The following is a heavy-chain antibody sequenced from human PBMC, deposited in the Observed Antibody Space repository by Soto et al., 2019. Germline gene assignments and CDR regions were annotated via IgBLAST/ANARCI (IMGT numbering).Heavy chain of an antibody. J-gene: IGHJ5*01. CDR1: GFTVSTSY. V-gene: IGHV3-53*01. CDR2: IYSDGTT. CDR3: AKLRYFDWSSYNWFEY. D-gene: IGHD3-9*01. Sequence: PGGSLRVSCEASGFTVSTSYMSWVRQAPGKGLEWVSLIYSDGTTYYADSVKGRFTVSRDNSKNTLYLQMNSLRVEDTAVYYCAKLRYFDWSSYNWFEYWGQGTPVTV.